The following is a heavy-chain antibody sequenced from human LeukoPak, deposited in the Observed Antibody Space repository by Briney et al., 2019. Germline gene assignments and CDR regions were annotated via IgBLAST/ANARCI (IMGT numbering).Heavy chain of an antibody. Sequence: GSSVKVSCKASGGTFSSYAISWVRQAPGQGLEWMGGIIPIFGTANYAQKFQGRVTITADESTSTAYMELSSLRSEDTAVYYCATGGGGSYRGTFGYWGQGTLVTVSS. J-gene: IGHJ4*02. CDR3: ATGGGGSYRGTFGY. D-gene: IGHD1-26*01. V-gene: IGHV1-69*01. CDR1: GGTFSSYA. CDR2: IIPIFGTA.